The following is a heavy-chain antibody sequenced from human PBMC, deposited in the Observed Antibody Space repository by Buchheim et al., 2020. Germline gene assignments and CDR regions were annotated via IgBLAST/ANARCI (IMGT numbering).Heavy chain of an antibody. CDR2: ISPNSGDT. Sequence: QVQFVQSGAEVKKPGTSVKVSCKAFGYTFTGYWLHWLRQAPGQGLEWMGWISPNSGDTSYALKFQGRVTMTRDTSISTAYMEMTSLQSDDTAVYYCARTSSFDYWGQGTL. V-gene: IGHV1-2*02. CDR3: ARTSSFDY. CDR1: GYTFTGYW. J-gene: IGHJ4*02.